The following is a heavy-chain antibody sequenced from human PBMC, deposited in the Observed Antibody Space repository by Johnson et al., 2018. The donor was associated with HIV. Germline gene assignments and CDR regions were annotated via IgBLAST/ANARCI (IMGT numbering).Heavy chain of an antibody. D-gene: IGHD3-10*01. CDR3: ARAIRYYGSGTLLGGAFDI. CDR1: GFTFSSYA. CDR2: ISYDGSNK. V-gene: IGHV3-30-3*01. J-gene: IGHJ3*02. Sequence: QVQLVESGGGVVQPGRSLRLSCAASGFTFSSYAMHWVRQAPGKGLEWVAVISYDGSNKYYADYVKGRFTISRDNSKNTLYLQMNSLRAEDTAVYYCARAIRYYGSGTLLGGAFDIWGQGTMVTVSS.